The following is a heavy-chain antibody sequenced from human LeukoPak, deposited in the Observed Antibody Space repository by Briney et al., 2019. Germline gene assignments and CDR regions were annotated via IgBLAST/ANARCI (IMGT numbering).Heavy chain of an antibody. CDR2: INPSGGST. D-gene: IGHD6-19*01. CDR1: GYTFTSYY. CDR3: ARDASGLVLDY. V-gene: IGHV1-46*01. Sequence: GASVKVSCKASGYTFTSYYMHWVRQAPGQGLEWMGIINPSGGSTSYAQKFQGRVTTTRDTSTSTVYMELSSLRSEDTAVYYCARDASGLVLDYWGQGTLVTVSS. J-gene: IGHJ4*02.